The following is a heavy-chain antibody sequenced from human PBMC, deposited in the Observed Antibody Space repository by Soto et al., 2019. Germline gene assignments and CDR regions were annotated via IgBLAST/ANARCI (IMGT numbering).Heavy chain of an antibody. CDR2: IISVSGKT. CDR1: GYTFTDYA. CDR3: VRGRRTCPTDQCYSDFDY. Sequence: QVQLVQSGAEVKTPGASVMLSCKASGYTFTDYAIQWVRQAPGQRPEWLGWIISVSGKTDYSQKFQGRLSMTRDTSASTAYMALNSLRSEDTAVYFCVRGRRTCPTDQCYSDFDYWGQGSLVTVSS. V-gene: IGHV1-3*01. D-gene: IGHD2-21*01. J-gene: IGHJ4*02.